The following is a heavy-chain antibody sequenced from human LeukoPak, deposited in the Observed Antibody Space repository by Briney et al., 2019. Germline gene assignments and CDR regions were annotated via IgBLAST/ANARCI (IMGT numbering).Heavy chain of an antibody. V-gene: IGHV4-31*03. CDR3: ARVVPHYFDY. J-gene: IGHJ4*02. Sequence: SETLSLTCTVSGGSISSGGYYWRWIRQHPGKGLEWIGYIYYSGSTYYNPSLKSRVTISVDTSKNQFSLKLSSVTAADTAVYYCARVVPHYFDYRGQGTLVTVSS. CDR2: IYYSGST. D-gene: IGHD1-26*01. CDR1: GGSISSGGYY.